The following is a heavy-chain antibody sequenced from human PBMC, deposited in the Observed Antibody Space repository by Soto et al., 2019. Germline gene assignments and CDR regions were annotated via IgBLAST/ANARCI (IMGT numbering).Heavy chain of an antibody. J-gene: IGHJ3*02. CDR1: GYSFTSYW. CDR2: IYPDDSDT. V-gene: IGHV5-51*01. CDR3: ARPTFTILESSGIFDI. D-gene: IGHD3-3*01. Sequence: GESLKISCQASGYSFTSYWIGWVRQMPGKGLEWMGIIYPDDSDTRYNPSFEGQVTISADKSISTAYLQWSSLKASDTATYYCARPTFTILESSGIFDIWGQGTMVTVSS.